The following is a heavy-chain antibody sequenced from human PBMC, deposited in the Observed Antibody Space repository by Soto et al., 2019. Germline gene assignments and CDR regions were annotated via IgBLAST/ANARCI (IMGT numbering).Heavy chain of an antibody. CDR3: ARIGAGTTYDY. D-gene: IGHD1-7*01. Sequence: ETLSLTCTVSGGSISSYYWSWIRQPPGKGLEWIGYIYPGDSDTRYSPSFQGQVTISADKSIGTAYLQWSSLKASDTAMYYCARIGAGTTYDYWGQGTLVTVSS. J-gene: IGHJ4*02. V-gene: IGHV5-51*01. CDR1: GGSISSYY. CDR2: IYPGDSDT.